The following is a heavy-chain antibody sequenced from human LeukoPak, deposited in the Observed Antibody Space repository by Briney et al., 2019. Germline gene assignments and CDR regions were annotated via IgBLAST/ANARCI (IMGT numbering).Heavy chain of an antibody. CDR1: GGSISSRSYY. Sequence: SETLSLTCTVSGGSISSRSYYWGWIRQPPGKGLEWIGSIYYSGSSYYNPSLKSRVTISVDTSKNQLSLKLTSVTAADTAVYYCARGSSSGRSGHDAFDIWGQGTMVTVSS. CDR2: IYYSGSS. D-gene: IGHD3-10*01. J-gene: IGHJ3*02. V-gene: IGHV4-39*07. CDR3: ARGSSSGRSGHDAFDI.